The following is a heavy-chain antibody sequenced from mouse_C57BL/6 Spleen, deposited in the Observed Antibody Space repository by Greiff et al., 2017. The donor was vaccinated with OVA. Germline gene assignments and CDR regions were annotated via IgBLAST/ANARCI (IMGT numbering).Heavy chain of an antibody. CDR2: ISSGSSTI. CDR3: ATLIYYGYDDGH. V-gene: IGHV5-17*01. Sequence: EVQLVESGGGLVKPGGSLKLSCAASGFTFSDYGMHWVRQAPEKGLEWVAYISSGSSTIYYADTVKGRFTLSRDNAKNTRFLQMTSLRSEDTAMYYCATLIYYGYDDGHWGQGTLVTVSA. J-gene: IGHJ3*01. D-gene: IGHD2-2*01. CDR1: GFTFSDYG.